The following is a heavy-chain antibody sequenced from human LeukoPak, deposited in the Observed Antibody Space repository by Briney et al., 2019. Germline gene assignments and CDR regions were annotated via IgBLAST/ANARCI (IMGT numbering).Heavy chain of an antibody. V-gene: IGHV3-30-3*01. CDR2: ISYDGSNK. CDR3: ARGHSCSLDY. Sequence: GGSLRLSCAASGFTFSSYAMHWVRQAPGKGLEWVAVISYDGSNKYYADSVKGRFTISRDNSKNTLYLQMNSLRAEDTAVYYRARGHSCSLDYWGQGTLVTVSS. CDR1: GFTFSSYA. D-gene: IGHD2-2*01. J-gene: IGHJ4*02.